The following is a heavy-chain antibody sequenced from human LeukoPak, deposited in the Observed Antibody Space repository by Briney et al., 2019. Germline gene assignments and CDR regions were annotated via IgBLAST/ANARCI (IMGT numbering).Heavy chain of an antibody. CDR3: AKDIGRRIFGVAYDAFHI. Sequence: QPGGSLRLSCVAAGFILSDYDMHSARQAPGNGLEWVTSMRNDGSQIYYADSVKGRFTTSRDNSKNTLYLQMDSLRVEDTAVYYCAKDIGRRIFGVAYDAFHIWGQGTMVTVSS. D-gene: IGHD3-3*01. J-gene: IGHJ3*02. CDR2: MRNDGSQI. CDR1: GFILSDYD. V-gene: IGHV3-30*02.